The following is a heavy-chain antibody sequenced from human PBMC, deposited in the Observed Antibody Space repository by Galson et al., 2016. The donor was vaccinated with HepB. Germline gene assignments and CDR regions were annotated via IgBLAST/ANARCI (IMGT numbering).Heavy chain of an antibody. CDR1: GYTFSNYG. V-gene: IGHV1-18*01. J-gene: IGHJ6*02. D-gene: IGHD3-16*01. Sequence: SVKVSCKASGYTFSNYGISWVRQAPGRGLEWMGWISTYNGNTNYAQGLRGRVTLTRDTSTNTVYMELRSLRSADTAVYYCARAGRVITVPMDVWGQGTTVTVSS. CDR2: ISTYNGNT. CDR3: ARAGRVITVPMDV.